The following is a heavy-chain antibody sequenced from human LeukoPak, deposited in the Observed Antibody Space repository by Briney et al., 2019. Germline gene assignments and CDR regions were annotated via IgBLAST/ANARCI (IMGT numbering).Heavy chain of an antibody. CDR1: GFTFSSYW. Sequence: SGGSLRLSCAASGFTFSSYWMSWVRQAPGKGLEWVANIKQDGSEKYYVDSVKGRFTISRDNAKNSLYLQMNSLRAEDTAVYYCASRNLYYYDSSGYFYWGQGTLVTVSS. CDR2: IKQDGSEK. J-gene: IGHJ4*02. V-gene: IGHV3-7*01. D-gene: IGHD3-22*01. CDR3: ASRNLYYYDSSGYFY.